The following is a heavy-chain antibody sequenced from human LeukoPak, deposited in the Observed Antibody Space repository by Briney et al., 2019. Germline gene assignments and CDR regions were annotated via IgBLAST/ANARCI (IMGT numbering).Heavy chain of an antibody. CDR1: GYTFTSYG. J-gene: IGHJ5*02. CDR3: AREPVPRHGDIQINWFDP. Sequence: ASVKVSCKASGYTFTSYGISWVRQAPGQGLEWMGWISAYNGNTNYAQKLQGRVTMSTDTSTSTAYMELRSLRSDDTAVYYCAREPVPRHGDIQINWFDPWGQGTLVTVSS. D-gene: IGHD4-17*01. CDR2: ISAYNGNT. V-gene: IGHV1-18*01.